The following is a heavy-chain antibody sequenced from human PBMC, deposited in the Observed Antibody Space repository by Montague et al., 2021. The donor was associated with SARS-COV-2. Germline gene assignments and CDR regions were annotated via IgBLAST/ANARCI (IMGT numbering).Heavy chain of an antibody. CDR1: GGSISSSNYY. J-gene: IGHJ4*02. D-gene: IGHD6-13*01. CDR2: LYYSGST. CDR3: ATEGAAAGFDF. V-gene: IGHV4-39*02. Sequence: SETLSLTCIVSGGSISSSNYYWGWIRHPPGKGLEYIGSLYYSGSTYYNPSLRSRVTISVETSKNQLSLRLNAVTAADTAVYYCATEGAAAGFDFWGQGILVTVSS.